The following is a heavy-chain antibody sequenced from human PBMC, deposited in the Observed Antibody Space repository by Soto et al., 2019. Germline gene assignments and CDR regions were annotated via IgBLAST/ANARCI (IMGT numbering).Heavy chain of an antibody. J-gene: IGHJ4*02. V-gene: IGHV1-58*01. CDR3: AVYDSSGSIFDY. CDR2: IVVGSGNT. Sequence: SVKVSCKASGFTFTSSAVQWVRQARGQRLEWIGWIVVGSGNTNYAQKFQERVTITRDMSTSTAYMELSSLRSEDTAVYYCAVYDSSGSIFDYWGQGTLVTVSS. CDR1: GFTFTSSA. D-gene: IGHD3-22*01.